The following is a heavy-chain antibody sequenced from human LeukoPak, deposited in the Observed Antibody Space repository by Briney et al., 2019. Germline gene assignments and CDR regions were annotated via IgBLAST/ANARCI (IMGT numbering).Heavy chain of an antibody. V-gene: IGHV3-48*01. CDR1: GFSFSEYS. D-gene: IGHD3-16*01. J-gene: IGHJ6*03. Sequence: GGSLRLSCVGSGFSFSEYSMNWVRQSPGKGLEWISYITSRSAFTYFAGSVKGRFTISRDDARNSVYLHLNALRVDDTAVYYCARDLTSAYWSPGGYYYCMDVWGKGTAVTVSS. CDR3: ARDLTSAYWSPGGYYYCMDV. CDR2: ITSRSAFT.